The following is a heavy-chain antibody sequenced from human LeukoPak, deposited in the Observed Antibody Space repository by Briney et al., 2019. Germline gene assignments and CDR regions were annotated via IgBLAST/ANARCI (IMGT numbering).Heavy chain of an antibody. J-gene: IGHJ4*02. V-gene: IGHV3-74*01. Sequence: PGGSLRLSCAASGFTFSSYWMHWVRQAPGKGLVWVSRINTDGSSTRYADSVKGRFTISRDNAKNSLYLQMNSLRVEDTAMYYCARFKLLRTLDFWGQGTLVTVSS. CDR2: INTDGSST. CDR3: ARFKLLRTLDF. CDR1: GFTFSSYW. D-gene: IGHD3-10*01.